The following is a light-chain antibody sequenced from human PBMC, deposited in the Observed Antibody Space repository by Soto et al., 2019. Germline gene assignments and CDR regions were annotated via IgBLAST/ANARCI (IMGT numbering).Light chain of an antibody. Sequence: QSALTQPPSVSGSPGQSVTIYCTGTSSDVGSYNRVSWYQQPPGTAPKLMIYEVSNRPSGVPDRFSGSKSGNTASLTISGLQAEDEADYYCSSYTSSSTFVPSYVFGTGTKLTVL. CDR2: EVS. CDR1: SSDVGSYNR. V-gene: IGLV2-18*02. CDR3: SSYTSSSTFVPSYV. J-gene: IGLJ1*01.